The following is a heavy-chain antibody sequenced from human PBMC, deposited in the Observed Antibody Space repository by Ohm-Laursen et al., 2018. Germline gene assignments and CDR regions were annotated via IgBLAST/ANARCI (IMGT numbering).Heavy chain of an antibody. D-gene: IGHD3-10*01. Sequence: SQTLSLTCTVSGGSISSSSYYWGWIRQPPGKGLEWIGSIYYSGSTYYNPSLKSRVTISVDTSKNQFSLKLSSVTAADTAVYYCASLWFGELYGMDVWGQGTTVTVFS. V-gene: IGHV4-39*01. CDR3: ASLWFGELYGMDV. CDR2: IYYSGST. CDR1: GGSISSSSYY. J-gene: IGHJ6*02.